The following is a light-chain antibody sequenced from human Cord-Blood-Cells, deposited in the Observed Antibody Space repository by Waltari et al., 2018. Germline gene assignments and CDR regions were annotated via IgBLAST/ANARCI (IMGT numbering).Light chain of an antibody. CDR3: CSYAGSSTWV. CDR2: EGR. Sequence: QSALTQPASVSGSPGQSITISCTGTSSDVGSYNLVSWYQQHPGKAPKLMIYEGRKRRSGVSNRFSGSKSGNTASLTSSGLQAEDEADYYCCSYAGSSTWVFGGGTKLTVL. CDR1: SSDVGSYNL. J-gene: IGLJ3*02. V-gene: IGLV2-23*01.